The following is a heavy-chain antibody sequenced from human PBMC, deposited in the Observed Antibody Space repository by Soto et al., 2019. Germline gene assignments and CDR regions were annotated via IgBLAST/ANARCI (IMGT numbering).Heavy chain of an antibody. D-gene: IGHD6-13*01. V-gene: IGHV3-23*01. CDR3: AKDARTPYSSSSESDY. J-gene: IGHJ4*02. CDR1: GFTFSSYA. Sequence: GGSLRLSCAASGFTFSSYAMSWVRQAPGKGLEWVSAISGSGGSTYYADSVKGRFTISRDNSKNTLYLQMNSLRAEDTAVYYCAKDARTPYSSSSESDYWGQGTLVTVSS. CDR2: ISGSGGST.